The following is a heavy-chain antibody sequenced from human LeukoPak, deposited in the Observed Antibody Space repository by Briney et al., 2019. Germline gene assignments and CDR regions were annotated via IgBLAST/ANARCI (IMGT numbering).Heavy chain of an antibody. CDR2: IYYSGST. D-gene: IGHD2/OR15-2a*01. CDR1: GGSISSGGYY. CDR3: ARVIAGHYYFDY. J-gene: IGHJ4*02. Sequence: SQTLSLTCTVSGGSISSGGYYWSWIRQHPGKGLEWIGYIYYSGSTYYNPSLKSRVTISVDTSKNQFSLKLSSVTAADTAVIYCARVIAGHYYFDYWGQGTLVTVSS. V-gene: IGHV4-30-4*08.